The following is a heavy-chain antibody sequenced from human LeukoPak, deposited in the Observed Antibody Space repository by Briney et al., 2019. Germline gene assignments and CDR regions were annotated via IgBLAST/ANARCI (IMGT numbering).Heavy chain of an antibody. Sequence: SETLSLTCFVSGGSISNTNYYWAWIRQPPGKGLEYIGSIYHNGRTYYNPSLTSRVTMSVDTSKSQFSLKLSSVTAADTAVYYCARASPSGSYDWRYYYGMDVWGQGTTVTVSS. CDR3: ARASPSGSYDWRYYYGMDV. J-gene: IGHJ6*02. CDR1: GGSISNTNYY. D-gene: IGHD3-10*01. V-gene: IGHV4-39*07. CDR2: IYHNGRT.